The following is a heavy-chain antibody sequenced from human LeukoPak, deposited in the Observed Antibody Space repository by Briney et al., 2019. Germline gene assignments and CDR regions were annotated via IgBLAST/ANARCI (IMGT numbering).Heavy chain of an antibody. V-gene: IGHV6-1*01. D-gene: IGHD6-6*01. CDR3: TRSRSSSSGCFDY. CDR2: TYYRSKWYN. J-gene: IGHJ4*02. CDR1: GDSVSSNSAA. Sequence: SQTLSLTFAISGDSVSSNSAAWNWIRQSPSRGLEWLGRTYYRSKWYNDYALSVKGRITINPDTSKNQFSLQLDSVTPEDTAVYYCTRSRSSSSGCFDYWGQGTLVTVSS.